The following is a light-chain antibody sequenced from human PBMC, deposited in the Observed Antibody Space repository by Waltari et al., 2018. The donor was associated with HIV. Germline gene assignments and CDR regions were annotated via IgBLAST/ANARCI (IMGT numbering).Light chain of an antibody. CDR3: SSYTSSSVV. CDR1: SSDVGGYNS. V-gene: IGLV2-14*03. J-gene: IGLJ2*01. CDR2: DVS. Sequence: QSALTQPASVSGSPGPSITISCTGTSSDVGGYNSVPWYQQHPGKAPKLMIYDVSNRPSGVSNRFSGSKSGNTASLTISGLQAEDEADYYCSSYTSSSVVFGGGTKLTVL.